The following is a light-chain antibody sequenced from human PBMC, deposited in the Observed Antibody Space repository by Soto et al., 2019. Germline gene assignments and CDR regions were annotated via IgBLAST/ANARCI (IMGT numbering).Light chain of an antibody. J-gene: IGKJ1*01. Sequence: DIQMTQSPSTLSASVGDRVTITCRASQSISSWLAWYQQKPGKAPRLLIYKASNLESGVPSRFSGSGSGTEFTLTISSLQHDDSANYYCQQYNDTWTFGQGTKVEIK. CDR2: KAS. CDR3: QQYNDTWT. V-gene: IGKV1-5*03. CDR1: QSISSW.